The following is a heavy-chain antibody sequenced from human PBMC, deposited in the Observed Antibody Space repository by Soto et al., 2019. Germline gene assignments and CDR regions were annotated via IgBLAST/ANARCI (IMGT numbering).Heavy chain of an antibody. CDR3: ARGATRYDILTGYYLHGMDV. CDR2: IYYSGST. CDR1: GGSISSYY. V-gene: IGHV4-59*01. Sequence: SETLSLTCTVSGGSISSYYWSWIRQPPGKGLDWIGYIYYSGSTNYNPSLKSRVTISVDTSKNQFSLKLSSVTAADTAVYYCARGATRYDILTGYYLHGMDVWGQGTTVTVSS. J-gene: IGHJ6*02. D-gene: IGHD3-9*01.